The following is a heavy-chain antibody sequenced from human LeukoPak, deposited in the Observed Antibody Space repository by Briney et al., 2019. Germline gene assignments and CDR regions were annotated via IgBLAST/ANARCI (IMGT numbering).Heavy chain of an antibody. J-gene: IGHJ3*02. D-gene: IGHD2-2*01. Sequence: GASVKVSCKASGGTFSSYAISWVRQAPGQGLEWMGGIIPIFGTANYAQKFQGRVTITTDESTSTAYMELSSLRSEDTAVYYCARGHYCSSTSCYGVEGAFDIWGQGTMVTVSS. CDR2: IIPIFGTA. V-gene: IGHV1-69*05. CDR3: ARGHYCSSTSCYGVEGAFDI. CDR1: GGTFSSYA.